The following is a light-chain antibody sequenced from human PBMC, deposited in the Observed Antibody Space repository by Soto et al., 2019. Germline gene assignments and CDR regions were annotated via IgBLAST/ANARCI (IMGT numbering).Light chain of an antibody. J-gene: IGLJ1*01. V-gene: IGLV2-14*01. Sequence: QSVLTQPACVSGSPGQSITISCTGTSSDVGGYNYVSWYQQHPGKAPKLMIYDVSNRPSGVSNRFSGSKSGNTASLTISWLQAEDEADYYCSSFTSSTTYVFGTGTKVTVL. CDR1: SSDVGGYNY. CDR2: DVS. CDR3: SSFTSSTTYV.